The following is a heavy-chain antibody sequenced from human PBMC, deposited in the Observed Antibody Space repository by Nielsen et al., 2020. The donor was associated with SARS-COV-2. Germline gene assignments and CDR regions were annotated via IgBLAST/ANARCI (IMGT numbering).Heavy chain of an antibody. CDR1: GFTFSNAW. CDR2: IKSKTDGGTT. V-gene: IGHV3-15*01. J-gene: IGHJ4*02. D-gene: IGHD3-16*02. CDR3: TTDRVYDYVWGSYRHVDY. Sequence: GESLKISCAASGFTFSNAWMSWVRQAPGKGLEWVGRIKSKTDGGTTDYAAPVKGRFTISRDDSKNTLHLQMNSLKTEDTAVYYCTTDRVYDYVWGSYRHVDYWGQGTLVTVSS.